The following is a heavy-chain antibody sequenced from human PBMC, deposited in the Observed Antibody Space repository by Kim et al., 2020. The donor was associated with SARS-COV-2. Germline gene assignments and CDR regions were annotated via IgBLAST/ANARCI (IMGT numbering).Heavy chain of an antibody. CDR3: ARVSDYVGYFDY. Sequence: SYAQKFQGRVTMTRDTSTSTVYMELSSLRSEDTAVYYCARVSDYVGYFDYWGQGTLVTVSS. D-gene: IGHD5-12*01. J-gene: IGHJ4*02. V-gene: IGHV1-46*01.